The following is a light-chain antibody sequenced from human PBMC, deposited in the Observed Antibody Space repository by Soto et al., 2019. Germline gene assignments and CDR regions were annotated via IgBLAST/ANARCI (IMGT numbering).Light chain of an antibody. V-gene: IGLV2-14*01. CDR2: DVS. Sequence: QSALTQPASVSGSPGQSISISCTGTRSDVGGDNYVSWYQQHPGKAPKVMIYDVSNRPSGVSNRFSGSKSGNTASLTISGLQAEDEADYYCSSYTSSSTLVFGTGTKLTVL. CDR3: SSYTSSSTLV. J-gene: IGLJ1*01. CDR1: RSDVGGDNY.